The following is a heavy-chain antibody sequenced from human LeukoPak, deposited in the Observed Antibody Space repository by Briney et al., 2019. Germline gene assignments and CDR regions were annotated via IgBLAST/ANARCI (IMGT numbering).Heavy chain of an antibody. V-gene: IGHV3-15*01. D-gene: IGHD3-10*01. CDR2: SISRSEGVTT. Sequence: GGSLRLSCAASGFTFSNAWMTWVRQAPGRGLEWVGRSISRSEGVTTEYAAPVKGRFTISRDDSRNTVYLQMNSLKIEDTAVYYCSAYYNGRGDYWGQGTLVTVSS. J-gene: IGHJ4*02. CDR3: SAYYNGRGDY. CDR1: GFTFSNAW.